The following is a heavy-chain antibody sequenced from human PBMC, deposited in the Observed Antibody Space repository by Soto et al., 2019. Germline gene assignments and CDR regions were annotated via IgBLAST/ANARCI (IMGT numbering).Heavy chain of an antibody. J-gene: IGHJ6*02. CDR3: ARVGLLWFGELLFNYYGMDV. V-gene: IGHV1-3*01. CDR1: GYTFTSYA. CDR2: INAGNGNT. Sequence: ASVKVSCKASGYTFTSYAMHWVRQAPGQRLEWMGWINAGNGNTKYSQKFQGRFTITRDTSASTAYMELSSLRSEDTAVYYCARVGLLWFGELLFNYYGMDVWGQGTTVTVSS. D-gene: IGHD3-10*01.